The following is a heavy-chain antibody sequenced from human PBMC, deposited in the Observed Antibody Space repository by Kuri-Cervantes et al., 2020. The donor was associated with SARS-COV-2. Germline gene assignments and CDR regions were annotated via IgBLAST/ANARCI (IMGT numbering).Heavy chain of an antibody. V-gene: IGHV3-7*01. J-gene: IGHJ6*02. D-gene: IGHD3-3*01. CDR2: IKQDGSEK. Sequence: GESLKISCAASGFAFTSNGMNWVRQAPGKGLEWVANIKQDGSEKYYVDSVKGRFTISRDNAKNSLYLQMNSLRAEDTAVYYCARGQYYDLWSGYARSYYGMDVWGQGTTVTVSS. CDR1: GFAFTSNG. CDR3: ARGQYYDLWSGYARSYYGMDV.